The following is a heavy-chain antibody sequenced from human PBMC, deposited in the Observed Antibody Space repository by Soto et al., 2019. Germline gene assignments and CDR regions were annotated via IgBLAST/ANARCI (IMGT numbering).Heavy chain of an antibody. D-gene: IGHD2-2*01. CDR2: ISGSGGST. J-gene: IGHJ3*02. CDR3: AKAPGGYCSSTSCPQWYAFDI. CDR1: GFTFSSYA. V-gene: IGHV3-23*01. Sequence: GGSLRLSCAASGFTFSSYAMSWVRQAPGKGLEWVSAISGSGGSTYYADSVKGRFTISRDNSKNTLYLQMNSPRAEDTAVYYCAKAPGGYCSSTSCPQWYAFDIWGQGTMVTVSS.